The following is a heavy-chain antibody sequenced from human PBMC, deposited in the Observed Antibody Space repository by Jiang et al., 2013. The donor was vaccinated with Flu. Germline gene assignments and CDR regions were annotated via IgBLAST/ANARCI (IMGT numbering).Heavy chain of an antibody. D-gene: IGHD4-17*01. Sequence: SGSELKEAGTSVKVSCRTSGYAFTAHSINWMRQAPGQGLEWMGYIPPRTGNPTYAQDFTGRFVFSVDTSVSTAYLEISSLELEDTAVYYCARDRATVHFDSWGQGTLVTVSS. CDR1: GYAFTAHS. CDR2: IPPRTGNP. CDR3: ARDRATVHFDS. J-gene: IGHJ4*02. V-gene: IGHV7-4-1*02.